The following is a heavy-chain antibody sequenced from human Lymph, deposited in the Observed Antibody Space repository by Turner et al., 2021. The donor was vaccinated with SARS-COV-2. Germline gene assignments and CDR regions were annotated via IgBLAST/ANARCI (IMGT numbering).Heavy chain of an antibody. Sequence: QVQLVESGGGVVQPGRSLRPSCAASGFTFNNYPMHWVRQEPGKGLEWVAVISYDGSNKYYADSVKGRFTISRDNSKNTLYLQMNSLRAEDTAVYYCARDSSGSGTLDYWGQGTLVTVSS. D-gene: IGHD3-10*01. V-gene: IGHV3-30-3*01. J-gene: IGHJ4*02. CDR3: ARDSSGSGTLDY. CDR1: GFTFNNYP. CDR2: ISYDGSNK.